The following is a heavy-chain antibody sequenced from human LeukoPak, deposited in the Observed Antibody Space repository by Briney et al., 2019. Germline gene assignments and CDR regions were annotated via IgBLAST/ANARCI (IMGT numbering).Heavy chain of an antibody. CDR2: MNPNSGNA. Sequence: GASVKVSYKASGYTFAGYDINWVRQATGQGLEWMGWMNPNSGNANSAQKFQGRIAMTRDTSIDTAYMELSSLRSEDTAVYYCARGPILVRGVTLADSVGGMDVWGQGTTVTVSS. CDR3: ARGPILVRGVTLADSVGGMDV. CDR1: GYTFAGYD. D-gene: IGHD3-10*01. V-gene: IGHV1-8*01. J-gene: IGHJ6*02.